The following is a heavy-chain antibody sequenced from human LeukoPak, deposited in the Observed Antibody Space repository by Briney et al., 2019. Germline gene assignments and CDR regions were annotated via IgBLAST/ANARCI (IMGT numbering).Heavy chain of an antibody. Sequence: GGSLRLSCAASGFTFSSYAMSWVRQAPGKGLEWVSAISGSGGSTYYADSVKGRFTISRDNSKNTLYLQMNSLRAEDTAVYYCARDLIEGGSYYVGVVDYWGQGTLVTVSS. D-gene: IGHD1-26*01. CDR2: ISGSGGST. CDR3: ARDLIEGGSYYVGVVDY. CDR1: GFTFSSYA. J-gene: IGHJ4*02. V-gene: IGHV3-23*01.